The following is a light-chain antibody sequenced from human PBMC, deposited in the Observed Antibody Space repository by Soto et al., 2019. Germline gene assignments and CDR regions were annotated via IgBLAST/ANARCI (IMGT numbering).Light chain of an antibody. CDR3: QQSYSTLSIT. CDR1: QNINNY. Sequence: DIQMTQYPSSLSASVGDRVSITCRASQNINNYLNWYQHKPGRAPKLLIYATSTLPTGVPSRFSGSGSGTDFTLTISSLQPEDFATYYCQQSYSTLSITFGQGTRLEIK. J-gene: IGKJ5*01. CDR2: ATS. V-gene: IGKV1-39*01.